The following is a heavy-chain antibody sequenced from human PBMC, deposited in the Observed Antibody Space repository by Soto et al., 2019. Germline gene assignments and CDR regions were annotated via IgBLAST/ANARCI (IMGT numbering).Heavy chain of an antibody. CDR1: GFTFSSYG. CDR3: ARNQGASILLGMDV. Sequence: VGSLRLSCAASGFTFSSYGMHWVRQAPGKGLEWVAVVWYDGSNKYYADSVKGRFTISRDNSKNTLYLQMNSLRAEDTAVYYCARNQGASILLGMDVWGQGTTVTVSS. CDR2: VWYDGSNK. V-gene: IGHV3-33*01. J-gene: IGHJ6*02.